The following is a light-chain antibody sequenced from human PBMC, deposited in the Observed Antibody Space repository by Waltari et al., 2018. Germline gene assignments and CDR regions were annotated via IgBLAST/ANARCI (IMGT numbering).Light chain of an antibody. CDR3: QHYVRLPAT. V-gene: IGKV3-20*01. J-gene: IGKJ1*01. CDR1: QSVSRA. Sequence: LSCRASQSVSRALAWYQQKPGQAPRLLMYGASSRATGISDRFSGSGSGTDFSLTISRLDPEDFAVYYCQHYVRLPATFGQGTKVEIK. CDR2: GAS.